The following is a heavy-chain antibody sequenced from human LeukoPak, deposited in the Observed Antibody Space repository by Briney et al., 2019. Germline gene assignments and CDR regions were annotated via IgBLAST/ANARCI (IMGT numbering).Heavy chain of an antibody. CDR3: ARDFVRGVINPYDAFDI. CDR1: GFTFSNAW. CDR2: IWYDGSNK. J-gene: IGHJ3*02. D-gene: IGHD3-10*01. V-gene: IGHV3-33*08. Sequence: QTGGSLRLSCAASGFTFSNAWMSWVRQAPGKGLEWVAVIWYDGSNKYYADSVKGRFTISRDNSKNTLYLQMNSLRAEDTAVYYCARDFVRGVINPYDAFDIWGQGTMVTVSS.